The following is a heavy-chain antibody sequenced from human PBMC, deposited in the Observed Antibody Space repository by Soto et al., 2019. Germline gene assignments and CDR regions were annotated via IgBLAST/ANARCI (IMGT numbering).Heavy chain of an antibody. CDR3: SRGTIDYFDTSSSGYGLDV. J-gene: IGHJ6*02. D-gene: IGHD3-22*01. CDR1: GVSISSADFY. CDR2: MSYSGRT. V-gene: IGHV4-30-4*01. Sequence: QVRLQESGPGLVKPSQTLSLTCSVSGVSISSADFYWSWIRQPPGKALEWLGDMSYSGRTYYNPSLQSRITMSLDTSKNHFSLTLTSVTAADTAFYFCSRGTIDYFDTSSSGYGLDVWGQGTAVSVSS.